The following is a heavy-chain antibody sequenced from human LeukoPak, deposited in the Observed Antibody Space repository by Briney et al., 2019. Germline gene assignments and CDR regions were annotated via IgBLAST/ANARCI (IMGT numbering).Heavy chain of an antibody. J-gene: IGHJ4*02. CDR2: ISAYNGKT. V-gene: IGHV1-18*01. Sequence: XKASGYTFTSYGISWVRQAPGQGLEWVGWISAYNGKTNYAQKLQGRVTMTTDTYTRKAYMELRSLRSDDTAVYYCAREVWYYFDYWGQGTLVTVSS. CDR3: AREVWYYFDY. D-gene: IGHD2-8*02. CDR1: GYTFTSYG.